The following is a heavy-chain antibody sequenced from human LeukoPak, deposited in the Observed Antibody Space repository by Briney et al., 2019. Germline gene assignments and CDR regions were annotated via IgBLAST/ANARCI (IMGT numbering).Heavy chain of an antibody. D-gene: IGHD6-13*01. Sequence: ASVKVSCKASGYTFTSYGISWVRQAPGQGLEGMGWISAYNGNTNYAQKLQGRVTMTTDTSTSTAYMELRSLRSDDTAVYYCARETIAAAGYNWFDPWGQGTLVTVPS. J-gene: IGHJ5*02. CDR3: ARETIAAAGYNWFDP. V-gene: IGHV1-18*01. CDR2: ISAYNGNT. CDR1: GYTFTSYG.